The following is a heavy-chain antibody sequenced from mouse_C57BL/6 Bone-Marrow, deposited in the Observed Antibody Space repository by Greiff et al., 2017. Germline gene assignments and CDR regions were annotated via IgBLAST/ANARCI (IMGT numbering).Heavy chain of an antibody. V-gene: IGHV1-9*01. CDR3: AIWGYAMYY. Sequence: QVQLQQSGAELMKPGASVKLSCKATGYTFTGYWIEWVKQRPGHGLEWIGEILPGSGSTNYTEKFKGKATFTADTSSNTAYMQLSSLTTEDSAIYYCAIWGYAMYYWCQGTSVTVSS. D-gene: IGHD1-1*02. J-gene: IGHJ4*01. CDR1: GYTFTGYW. CDR2: ILPGSGST.